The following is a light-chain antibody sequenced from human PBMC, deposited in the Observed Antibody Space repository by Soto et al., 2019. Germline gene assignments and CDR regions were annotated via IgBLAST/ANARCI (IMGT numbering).Light chain of an antibody. J-gene: IGKJ1*01. V-gene: IGKV3-15*01. CDR3: QQYTNWRT. CDR1: QSISRS. Sequence: EIVLRQSPAILSVSPGERATLSCRASQSISRSLAWYQQKPGQAPRLLISDASTRATGIPARFSGSGSGTEFTLTISSLQSEDVAVYYCQQYTNWRTFGQGTKVDIK. CDR2: DAS.